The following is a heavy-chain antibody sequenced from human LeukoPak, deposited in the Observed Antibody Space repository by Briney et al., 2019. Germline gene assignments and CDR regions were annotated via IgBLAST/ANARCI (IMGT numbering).Heavy chain of an antibody. J-gene: IGHJ3*02. V-gene: IGHV4-59*01. CDR2: VYHTGST. D-gene: IGHD4-17*01. CDR1: GGSISSYY. CDR3: ARDGTVNAFDI. Sequence: PSETLSLTCTVSGGSISSYYWSWIRQTPGKGLEWIGYVYHTGSTNYNPSLKSRVTISLDTSKNQFSLKLSSVTAADTAVYYCARDGTVNAFDIWGQGTMVTVSS.